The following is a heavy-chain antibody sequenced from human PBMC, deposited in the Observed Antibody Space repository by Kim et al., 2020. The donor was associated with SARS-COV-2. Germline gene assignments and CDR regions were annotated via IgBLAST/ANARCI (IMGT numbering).Heavy chain of an antibody. CDR3: ARDFYDILTGNYHFDQ. J-gene: IGHJ4*01. Sequence: SVKVSCKAAGGTFSTYALTWVRQVPGQGLEWMGGMIPMFGTTNFPQKFQGRVTLTADTSTATAYMELRGLTSEDTAVYYCARDFYDILTGNYHFDQWGQ. CDR1: GGTFSTYA. V-gene: IGHV1-69*06. D-gene: IGHD3-9*01. CDR2: MIPMFGTT.